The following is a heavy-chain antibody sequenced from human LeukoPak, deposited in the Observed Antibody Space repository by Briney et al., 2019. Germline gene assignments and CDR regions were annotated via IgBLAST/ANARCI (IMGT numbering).Heavy chain of an antibody. CDR2: IGSSGSAI. D-gene: IGHD5-24*01. CDR3: ARVMKRRFDY. V-gene: IGHV3-48*01. CDR1: GFTFSGYS. Sequence: GGSLRLSCAASGFTFSGYSMNWVRQAPGKGLEWVSYIGSSGSAIYYADSVKGRFTISRDNSKNTLYLQMNSLRAEDTAVYYCARVMKRRFDYWGQGTLVTVSS. J-gene: IGHJ4*02.